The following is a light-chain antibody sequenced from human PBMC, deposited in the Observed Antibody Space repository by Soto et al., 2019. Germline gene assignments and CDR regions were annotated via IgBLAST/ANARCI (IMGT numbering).Light chain of an antibody. J-gene: IGKJ5*01. Sequence: IQMTQSPSSVSASVGDRVTMTCRASQGVGGWLAWYQQKPGKVPKLLIYATSSLHSGVPSRFSGSGSGTDFTLTISSLEPEDFATYYCQQSYNTPQTFGPGTRLEIK. CDR1: QGVGGW. V-gene: IGKV1-12*01. CDR2: ATS. CDR3: QQSYNTPQT.